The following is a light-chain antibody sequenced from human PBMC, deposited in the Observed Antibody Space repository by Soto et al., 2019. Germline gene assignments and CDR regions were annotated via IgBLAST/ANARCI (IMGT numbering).Light chain of an antibody. CDR2: AAS. V-gene: IGKV3-20*01. CDR3: QQYGSSSTWT. J-gene: IGKJ1*01. Sequence: EIVLTQSPGTLSLSPGERATLSCRASQSVSSAYLAWYQHKPVQPPTLLIYAASSRVTGSPDRFSGSGSGTDCTLTISRLEPDDFAVYYWQQYGSSSTWTFGPGTKVEIK. CDR1: QSVSSAY.